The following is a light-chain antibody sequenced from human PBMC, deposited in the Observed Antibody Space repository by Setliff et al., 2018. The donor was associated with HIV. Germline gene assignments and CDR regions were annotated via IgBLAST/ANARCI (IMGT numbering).Light chain of an antibody. CDR1: SSDVGGYNY. J-gene: IGLJ1*01. V-gene: IGLV2-14*01. CDR3: SSYTSSSLDV. Sequence: QSALTQPAYVSGSPGQSITISCTGTSSDVGGYNYVSWYQQHPGNAPKLMIFEVSNRPSGVSNRFSGSKSGNTASLTISGLQAEDEADYYCSSYTSSSLDVVGTGTKGTVL. CDR2: EVS.